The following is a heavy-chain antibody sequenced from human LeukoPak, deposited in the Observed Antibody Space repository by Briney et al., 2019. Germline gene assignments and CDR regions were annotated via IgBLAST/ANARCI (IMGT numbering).Heavy chain of an antibody. Sequence: SETPSLTCTVSGGSISRYYWSWIRQPPGKGLEWIGYIYYSGSTNYNPSLKSRVTISVDKSKNQFSLKLSSVTAADTAVYYCARVWSYGGLDYWGQGTLVTVSS. CDR3: ARVWSYGGLDY. D-gene: IGHD4-23*01. J-gene: IGHJ4*02. V-gene: IGHV4-59*12. CDR1: GGSISRYY. CDR2: IYYSGST.